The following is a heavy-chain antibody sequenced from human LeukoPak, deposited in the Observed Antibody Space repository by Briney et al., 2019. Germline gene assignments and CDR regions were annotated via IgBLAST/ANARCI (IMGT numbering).Heavy chain of an antibody. Sequence: GGSLRLSCAASGFTFSNYDIHWVRQATGKGLEWVSGVGTAGDPFYTGSVKGRFTISRENAKNSLYLQMNSLRAGDTAVCYCARGSAIVGATGYYNGMDVWGQGTTVTVSS. CDR3: ARGSAIVGATGYYNGMDV. CDR2: VGTAGDP. CDR1: GFTFSNYD. D-gene: IGHD1-26*01. J-gene: IGHJ6*02. V-gene: IGHV3-13*05.